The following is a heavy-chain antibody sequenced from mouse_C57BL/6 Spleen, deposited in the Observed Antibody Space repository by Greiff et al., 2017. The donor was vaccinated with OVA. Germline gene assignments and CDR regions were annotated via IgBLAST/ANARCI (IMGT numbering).Heavy chain of an antibody. CDR1: GYTFTSYW. CDR2: INPSNGGT. V-gene: IGHV1-53*01. CDR3: ALITTVVRAMDY. D-gene: IGHD1-1*01. J-gene: IGHJ4*01. Sequence: VQLQQSGTELVKPGASVKLSCKASGYTFTSYWMHWVKQRPGQGLEWIGNINPSNGGTNYNEKFKSKATLTVDKSSSTAYMQLRSLTSEDSAVYYCALITTVVRAMDYWGQGTSVTVSS.